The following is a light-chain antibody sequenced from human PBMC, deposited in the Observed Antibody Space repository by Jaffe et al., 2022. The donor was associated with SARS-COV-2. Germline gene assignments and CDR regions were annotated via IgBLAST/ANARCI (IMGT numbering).Light chain of an antibody. J-gene: IGKJ1*01. CDR1: QSVRTK. CDR3: HQYDFWPPWT. CDR2: GAS. V-gene: IGKV3-15*01. Sequence: TQSPVTLSASPGERATLSCRASQSVRTKLAWIQQIPGQAPRLLIYGASTRATGVPARFSGAGSGTEFTLTISGLQSEDFAVYYCHQYDFWPPWTFGQGTKVEIK.